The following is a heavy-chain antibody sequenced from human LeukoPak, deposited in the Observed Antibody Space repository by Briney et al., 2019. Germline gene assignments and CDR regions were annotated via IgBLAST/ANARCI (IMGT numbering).Heavy chain of an antibody. Sequence: TLSLTCTVSGASISSGSYYWSCIRHPAGNGLECIGRISTSGNTNYSPALQSRVTISVDPSNNKFSLKLPSVTAADSAVYYCATSSWLRDANFVYWGQGALVTVSS. V-gene: IGHV4-61*02. CDR2: ISTSGNT. CDR3: ATSSWLRDANFVY. D-gene: IGHD6-13*01. CDR1: GASISSGSYY. J-gene: IGHJ4*02.